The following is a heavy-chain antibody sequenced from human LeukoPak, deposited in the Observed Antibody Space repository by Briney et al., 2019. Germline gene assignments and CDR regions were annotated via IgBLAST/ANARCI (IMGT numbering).Heavy chain of an antibody. Sequence: ASVKVSCKASGYTFTGYYMHWVRQAPGQGLEWMGWINPNSGGTNYAQKFQGRVTMTRDTSISTAYMELSRLRSDDTAVHYCARSESVWGSYDYWGQGTLVTVSS. V-gene: IGHV1-2*02. D-gene: IGHD3-16*01. CDR3: ARSESVWGSYDY. J-gene: IGHJ4*02. CDR2: INPNSGGT. CDR1: GYTFTGYY.